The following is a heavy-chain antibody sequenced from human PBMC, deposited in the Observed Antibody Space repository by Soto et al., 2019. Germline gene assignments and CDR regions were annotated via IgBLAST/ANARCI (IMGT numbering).Heavy chain of an antibody. V-gene: IGHV3-23*01. Sequence: GGSLRLSCAASGFTFSSYAMSWVRQAPGKGLEWVSAISGSGGSTYYADSVKGRFTISRDNSKNTLYLQMNSLRAEDTAVYYCAKCGLGSGYYDSNPTGPTTCGVIDYWGQGTLVTVSS. CDR1: GFTFSSYA. J-gene: IGHJ4*02. D-gene: IGHD3-22*01. CDR3: AKCGLGSGYYDSNPTGPTTCGVIDY. CDR2: ISGSGGST.